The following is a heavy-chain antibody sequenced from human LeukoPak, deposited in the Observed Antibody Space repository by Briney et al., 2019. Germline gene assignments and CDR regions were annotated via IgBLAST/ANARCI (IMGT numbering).Heavy chain of an antibody. CDR3: ARDKGGMVPFDY. Sequence: VGALRLSSANSRFTPLDHLMSAVSEALRGGGGCVANIKQDRSEKYYVDSVKGRFTIARDNAKNSLYLQMNSLRAEDTAVYFCARDKGGMVPFDYWGQGTLVTVSS. J-gene: IGHJ4*02. CDR1: RFTPLDHL. V-gene: IGHV3-7*01. CDR2: IKQDRSEK. D-gene: IGHD3-10*01.